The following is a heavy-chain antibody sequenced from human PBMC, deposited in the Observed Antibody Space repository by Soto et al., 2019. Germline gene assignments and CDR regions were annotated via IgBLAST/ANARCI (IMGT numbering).Heavy chain of an antibody. CDR2: ITTSSSTI. D-gene: IGHD3-10*01. J-gene: IGHJ6*02. CDR1: GFTFSTYS. Sequence: EVQLVESGGGLVQPGGSLRLSCAASGFTFSTYSMNWVRQAPGKGLEWISYITTSSSTIYYADSVKGRFTISRDNAKNSLYLQMSSRRVEDTAVYYCASRAVWGQGTTVTVS. CDR3: ASRAV. V-gene: IGHV3-48*01.